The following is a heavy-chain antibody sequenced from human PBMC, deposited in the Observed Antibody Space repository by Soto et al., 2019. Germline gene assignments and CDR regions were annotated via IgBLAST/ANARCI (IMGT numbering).Heavy chain of an antibody. Sequence: PGGSLRLSCTASGFTFGDYAMSWFRQAPGKGLEWVGFIRSKAYGGTTEYAASVKGRFTISRDDSKSIAYLQMNSLKTEDTAVYYCTKQLWLLSYYGMDVWGQGTTVTVSS. D-gene: IGHD5-18*01. J-gene: IGHJ6*02. CDR3: TKQLWLLSYYGMDV. CDR2: IRSKAYGGTT. CDR1: GFTFGDYA. V-gene: IGHV3-49*03.